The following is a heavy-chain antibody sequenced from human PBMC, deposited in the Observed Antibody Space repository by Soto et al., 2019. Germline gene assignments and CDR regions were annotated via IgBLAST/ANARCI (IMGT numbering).Heavy chain of an antibody. Sequence: SETLSLTCTVSGGSISSYYWSWIRQPPGKGLEWIGYIYYSGSTNYNPSLKSRVTISVDTSKNQFSLKLSSVTAADTAVYYCARSPYDYGDYYYFDYWGQGTLVTVSS. CDR2: IYYSGST. J-gene: IGHJ4*02. CDR3: ARSPYDYGDYYYFDY. CDR1: GGSISSYY. D-gene: IGHD4-17*01. V-gene: IGHV4-59*01.